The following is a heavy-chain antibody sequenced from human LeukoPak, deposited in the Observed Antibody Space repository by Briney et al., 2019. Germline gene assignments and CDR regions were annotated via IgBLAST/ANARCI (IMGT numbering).Heavy chain of an antibody. CDR1: GFTFSSYN. CDR3: ARAFRDVIFDY. Sequence: SGGSLRLSCAASGFTFSSYNINWVRQAPGRGLEWVSYISSSGGAIYYADSVKGRFTISRDNAKSSLYLQMNSLRAEDTAVYYCARAFRDVIFDYWGQGTLVTVSS. V-gene: IGHV3-48*04. J-gene: IGHJ4*02. D-gene: IGHD5-24*01. CDR2: ISSSGGAI.